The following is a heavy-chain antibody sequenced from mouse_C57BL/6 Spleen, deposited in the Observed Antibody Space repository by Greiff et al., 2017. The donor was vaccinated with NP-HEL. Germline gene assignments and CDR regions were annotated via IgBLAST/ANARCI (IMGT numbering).Heavy chain of an antibody. J-gene: IGHJ1*03. CDR2: IDPNSGGT. CDR3: ARWSQFITTVHWYFDV. D-gene: IGHD1-1*01. V-gene: IGHV1-72*01. Sequence: QVQLQQPGAELVKPGASVKLSCKASGYTFTSYWMHWVKQRPGRGLEWIGRIDPNSGGTKYNEKFKSKATLTVDKPSSTAYMQLSSLTSEGSAVYYCARWSQFITTVHWYFDVWGTGTTVTVSS. CDR1: GYTFTSYW.